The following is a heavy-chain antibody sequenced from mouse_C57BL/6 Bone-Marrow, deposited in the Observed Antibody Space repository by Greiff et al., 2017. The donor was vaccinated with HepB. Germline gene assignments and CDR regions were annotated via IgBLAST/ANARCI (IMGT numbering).Heavy chain of an antibody. Sequence: QVQLQQPGAELVKPGASVKLSCKASGYTFTSYWMHWVKQRPGQGLEWIGMIHPNSGSTNYNEKFKSKATLTVDKSSCTAYMQLSSLTSEDSAVYYCARGGWLLWYFDVWGTGTTVTVSS. D-gene: IGHD2-3*01. J-gene: IGHJ1*03. V-gene: IGHV1-64*01. CDR2: IHPNSGST. CDR1: GYTFTSYW. CDR3: ARGGWLLWYFDV.